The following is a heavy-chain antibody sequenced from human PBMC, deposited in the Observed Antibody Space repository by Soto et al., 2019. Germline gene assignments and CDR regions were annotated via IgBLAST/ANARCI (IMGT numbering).Heavy chain of an antibody. CDR2: INAHSGGT. Sequence: ASVKVACKASGFSSTGYYIHWLRQAPGQGLEWMGWINAHSGGTEYAQKFQGRVTLKRETSISTAYMTLSSLRSDDTAIYYCARQKTDCSSWFDYWRHGTLVTVPS. CDR1: GFSSTGYY. CDR3: ARQKTDCSSWFDY. D-gene: IGHD6-13*01. J-gene: IGHJ5*01. V-gene: IGHV1-2*02.